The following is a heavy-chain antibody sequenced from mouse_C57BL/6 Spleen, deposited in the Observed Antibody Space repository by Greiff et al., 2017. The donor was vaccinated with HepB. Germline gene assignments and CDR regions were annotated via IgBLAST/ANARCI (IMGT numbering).Heavy chain of an antibody. CDR2: IYPGDGDT. CDR3: ARGGNYYGSSPAWFAY. CDR1: GYAFSSSW. D-gene: IGHD1-1*01. V-gene: IGHV1-82*01. Sequence: QVQLQQSGPELVKPGASVKISCKASGYAFSSSWMNWVKQRPGKGLEWIGRIYPGDGDTNYNGKCKGKATLTADKSSSTAYMQLSSLTSEDSAVYFCARGGNYYGSSPAWFAYWGQGTLVTVSA. J-gene: IGHJ3*01.